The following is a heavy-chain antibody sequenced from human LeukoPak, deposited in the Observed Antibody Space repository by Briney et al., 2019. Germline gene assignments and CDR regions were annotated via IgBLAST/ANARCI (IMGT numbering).Heavy chain of an antibody. CDR3: ARVPRRGDRFDP. Sequence: ASVKVSCKASGYTFTSYGISWVRQAPGQGLEWMGWMNPNSGDTGYAQKFQGRVTMTRDKSTTTAYMELSSLRSEDTAVYYCARVPRRGDRFDPWGQGTLVTVSS. D-gene: IGHD3-10*01. V-gene: IGHV1-8*02. J-gene: IGHJ5*02. CDR1: GYTFTSYG. CDR2: MNPNSGDT.